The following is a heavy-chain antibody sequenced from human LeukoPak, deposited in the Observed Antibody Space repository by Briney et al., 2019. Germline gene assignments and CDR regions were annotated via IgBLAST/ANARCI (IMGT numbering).Heavy chain of an antibody. Sequence: GSLRLSCEASGFNFNTYSMAWIRQPPGKGLEWIGYIYYSGSTNYNPSLKSRVTISVDTSKNQFSLKLSSVTAADTAVYYCARNEMATMTIDYWGQGTLVTVSS. J-gene: IGHJ4*02. CDR1: GFNFNTYS. V-gene: IGHV4-59*01. CDR2: IYYSGST. CDR3: ARNEMATMTIDY. D-gene: IGHD5-24*01.